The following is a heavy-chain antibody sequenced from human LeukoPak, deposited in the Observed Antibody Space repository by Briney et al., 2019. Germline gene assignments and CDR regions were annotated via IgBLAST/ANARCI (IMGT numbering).Heavy chain of an antibody. J-gene: IGHJ4*02. CDR1: GFTFSSYS. V-gene: IGHV3-48*04. D-gene: IGHD2-21*02. CDR2: ISSSSSTI. CDR3: ARKTPYCGGDCYFF. Sequence: GGSLRLSCAASGFTFSSYSMNWVRQAPGKGLEWVSYISSSSSTIYYADSVKGRFTISRDNAKNSLYLQMNSLRAEDTAVYYCARKTPYCGGDCYFFWGQGTLVTVSS.